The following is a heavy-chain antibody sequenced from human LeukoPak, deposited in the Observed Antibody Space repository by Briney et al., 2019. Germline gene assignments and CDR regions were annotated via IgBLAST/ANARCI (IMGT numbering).Heavy chain of an antibody. D-gene: IGHD3-10*01. J-gene: IGHJ4*02. CDR3: ARGRSYYKFWAE. CDR1: GGSFSNYY. Sequence: SETLSLTCAVYGGSFSNYYWTWIRQPPGKGLEWIGEINHSGSTNYNPSLKSRVIISVDTPKNQFSLSLSSVTAADTAVYYCARGRSYYKFWAEWGQGTLVTVSS. CDR2: INHSGST. V-gene: IGHV4-34*01.